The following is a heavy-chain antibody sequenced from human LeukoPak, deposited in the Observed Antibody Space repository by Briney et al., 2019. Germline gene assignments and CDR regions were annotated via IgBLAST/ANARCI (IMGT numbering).Heavy chain of an antibody. V-gene: IGHV4-59*01. Sequence: PSETLSLTSTVSGGSIRNYYWNWIRQPPGKELEWIGYTSDNGHTNYKPSLKSRVTISVDMSKNQFSLKLTSATAADTAMYYCARWHSHGRYFDYWGQGALVTVSS. CDR1: GGSIRNYY. D-gene: IGHD5-18*01. J-gene: IGHJ4*02. CDR2: TSDNGHT. CDR3: ARWHSHGRYFDY.